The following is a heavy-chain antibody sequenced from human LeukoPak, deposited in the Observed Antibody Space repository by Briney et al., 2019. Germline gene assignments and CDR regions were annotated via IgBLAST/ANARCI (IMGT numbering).Heavy chain of an antibody. Sequence: GESLRISCKGSGYSFTSYWISWVRQMPGKGLEWMGRIDPSDSYTNYSPSFQGHVTISADKSISTAYLQWSSLKASDTAMYYCASSSSTYYDFWNYYGMDVWGQGTTVTVSS. CDR1: GYSFTSYW. V-gene: IGHV5-10-1*01. D-gene: IGHD3-3*01. CDR3: ASSSSTYYDFWNYYGMDV. CDR2: IDPSDSYT. J-gene: IGHJ6*02.